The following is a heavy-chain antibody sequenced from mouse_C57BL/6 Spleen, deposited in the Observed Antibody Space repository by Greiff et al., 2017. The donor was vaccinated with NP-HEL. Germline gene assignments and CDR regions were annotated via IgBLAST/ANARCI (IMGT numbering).Heavy chain of an antibody. CDR2: IYPSDSET. J-gene: IGHJ2*01. CDR1: GYTFTSYW. Sequence: VQLQQPGAELVRPGSSVKLSCKASGYTFTSYWMDWVKQRPGQGLEWIGNIYPSDSETHYNQKFKDKATLTVDKSSSTAYMQLSSLTSEDSAVYYCARGSDWDVGDYWVQGTTLTVSS. D-gene: IGHD4-1*01. V-gene: IGHV1-61*01. CDR3: ARGSDWDVGDY.